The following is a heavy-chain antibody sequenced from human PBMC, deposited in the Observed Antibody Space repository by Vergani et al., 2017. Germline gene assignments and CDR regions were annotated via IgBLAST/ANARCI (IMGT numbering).Heavy chain of an antibody. CDR3: ARDPILYSGSYSGYFQH. J-gene: IGHJ1*01. D-gene: IGHD1-26*01. Sequence: QVQLVQSGSELKKPGASVKVSCKASGYTFTSYAMNWVRQAPGQGLEWMGRIIPIFGTANYAQKFQGRVTITRDTSASTAYMELSSLRSEDTAVYYCARDPILYSGSYSGYFQHWGQGTLVTVSS. CDR2: IIPIFGTA. CDR1: GYTFTSYA. V-gene: IGHV1-69*06.